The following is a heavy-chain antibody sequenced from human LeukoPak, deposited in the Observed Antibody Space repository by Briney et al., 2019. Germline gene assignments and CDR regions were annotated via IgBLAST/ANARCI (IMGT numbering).Heavy chain of an antibody. V-gene: IGHV1-24*01. D-gene: IGHD3-22*01. Sequence: ASVNVSCKVSGHTLTEISMHWVRQAPGKGFEWKGGVDPEDGETIYAQKLQGRVTMTEDTSTDTAYMELSSLRSEDTAVYYCATHFDSSGPDAFDIWGQGTMVIVSS. J-gene: IGHJ3*02. CDR2: VDPEDGET. CDR1: GHTLTEIS. CDR3: ATHFDSSGPDAFDI.